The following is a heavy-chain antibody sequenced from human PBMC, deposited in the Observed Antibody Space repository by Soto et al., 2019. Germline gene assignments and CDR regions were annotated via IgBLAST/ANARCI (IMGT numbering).Heavy chain of an antibody. J-gene: IGHJ6*02. Sequence: EVQLVESGGGLVQPGGSLRLSCAASGFSFSTYWMHWVRQAPGKGLVWVSRIKGDGSTTSYADSMKGRFTISRDNARDTLYLQMNSLGVEDTAVYYCARGLKNYYGVDVWGQGTTVTVSS. CDR3: ARGLKNYYGVDV. CDR2: IKGDGSTT. CDR1: GFSFSTYW. V-gene: IGHV3-74*01. D-gene: IGHD2-21*01.